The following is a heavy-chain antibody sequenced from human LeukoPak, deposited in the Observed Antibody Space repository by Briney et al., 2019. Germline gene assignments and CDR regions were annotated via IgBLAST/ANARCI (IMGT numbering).Heavy chain of an antibody. J-gene: IGHJ3*02. CDR1: GDSISAHH. Sequence: AETLSLTCSVSGDSISAHHWTWIRQAPGTGLRWIGYFYDSGDFNYNPSLRSRATILTDIYTNQLSLTLSSVTAADTAMYYCARLLRPGGRTGDAFDIWGQGTMVTVSS. CDR3: ARLLRPGGRTGDAFDI. CDR2: FYDSGDF. V-gene: IGHV4-59*08. D-gene: IGHD1-26*01.